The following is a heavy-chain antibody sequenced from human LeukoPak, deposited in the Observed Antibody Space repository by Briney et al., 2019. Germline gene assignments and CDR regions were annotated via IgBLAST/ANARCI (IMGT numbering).Heavy chain of an antibody. Sequence: KPSETLSLTCTVSGGSISSSSYYWGWIRQPPGKGLEWIGSIYYSGSTYYNPSLKSRVTISVDTSKNQFSLKLSSVTAADTAVYYCARATMAYCGGDCYPTTPFDYWGQGTLVTVSS. D-gene: IGHD2-21*02. CDR3: ARATMAYCGGDCYPTTPFDY. V-gene: IGHV4-39*01. CDR1: GGSISSSSYY. CDR2: IYYSGST. J-gene: IGHJ4*02.